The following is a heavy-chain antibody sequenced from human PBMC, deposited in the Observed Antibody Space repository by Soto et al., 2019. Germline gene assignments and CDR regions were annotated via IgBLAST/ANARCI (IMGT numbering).Heavy chain of an antibody. Sequence: GGSLRLSCEASGFTLSSYWMRGVRQVPGKGLVWVSRVSNDGSLTKYADSVKGRFTISRDNAKSRLYLQMNSLRVEDTAVYYCARDGQSGFWSGYYLDGWGQGTTVTVSS. CDR1: GFTLSSYW. D-gene: IGHD3-3*01. V-gene: IGHV3-74*03. CDR3: ARDGQSGFWSGYYLDG. CDR2: VSNDGSLT. J-gene: IGHJ6*02.